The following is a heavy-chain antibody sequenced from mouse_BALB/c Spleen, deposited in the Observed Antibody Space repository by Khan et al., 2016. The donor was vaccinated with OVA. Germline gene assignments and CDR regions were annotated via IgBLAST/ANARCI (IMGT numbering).Heavy chain of an antibody. D-gene: IGHD1-1*02. J-gene: IGHJ4*01. Sequence: EVELVESGPGLVKPSQSLSLTCTVTGYSITSDYAWNWIRQFPGNKLEWMGYISYSGSTNYNPALKSRISITRDTSKNQFFLQLNSVNTEGTATYDCARDGARYNYAMDYWGQGTSVTVAS. V-gene: IGHV3-2*02. CDR1: GYSITSDYA. CDR3: ARDGARYNYAMDY. CDR2: ISYSGST.